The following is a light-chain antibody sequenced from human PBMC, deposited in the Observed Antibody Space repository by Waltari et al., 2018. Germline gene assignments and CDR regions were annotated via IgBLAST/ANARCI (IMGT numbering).Light chain of an antibody. CDR2: DVT. CDR3: CSFAAGDAYV. J-gene: IGLJ1*01. CDR1: SSDVGGYNY. Sequence: QSALTQPRSVSGSPGQSVAISCTGTSSDVGGYNYVSWYQQHPGKAPKLVIYDVTERPSGVPAGFSGSKSGNTASLTVAGLQAEDEADYYCCSFAAGDAYVFGTGTKVSVL. V-gene: IGLV2-11*01.